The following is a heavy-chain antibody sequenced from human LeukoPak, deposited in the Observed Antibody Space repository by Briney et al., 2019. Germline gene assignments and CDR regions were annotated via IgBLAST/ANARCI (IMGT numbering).Heavy chain of an antibody. CDR3: AREGGPYRPLDY. Sequence: PSGTLSLTCAVSGGSISSSNWWSWVRQPPGKGLEWIGEIYHSGSTNYNPSLESRVTMSVDMSENHISLKLTSVTAADTAVYYCAREGGPYRPLDYSGQGTLVTVSS. V-gene: IGHV4-4*02. J-gene: IGHJ4*02. CDR1: GGSISSSNW. CDR2: IYHSGST.